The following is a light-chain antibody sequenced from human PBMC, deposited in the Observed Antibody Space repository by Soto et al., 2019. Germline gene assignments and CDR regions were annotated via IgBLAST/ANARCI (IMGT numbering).Light chain of an antibody. V-gene: IGKV3-20*01. CDR2: GAS. Sequence: EIMLMQSPGTLSLSREERATLSFRASQSVSNNYLAWYQQKPGQAPRLLIYGASNRATGIPDRFSGSGSGTDFTLTISRLEPEDFAVYYCQQYGSSGTFGQGTKVDIK. CDR3: QQYGSSGT. CDR1: QSVSNNY. J-gene: IGKJ1*01.